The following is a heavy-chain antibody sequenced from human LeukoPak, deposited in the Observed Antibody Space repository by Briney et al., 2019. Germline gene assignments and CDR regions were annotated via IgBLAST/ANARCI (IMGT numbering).Heavy chain of an antibody. CDR1: GFTFSDYG. V-gene: IGHV3-30*02. D-gene: IGHD6-13*01. J-gene: IGHJ4*02. Sequence: GGSLRLSCVTSGFTFSDYGMHWVRQAPGKGLDWVAFIRYDASNKYYTDSVKGRFTISRDNSKNTLYLQMNSLRAEDTAVYYCAKTPGIAAAGTGPFDYWGQGTLVTVSS. CDR2: IRYDASNK. CDR3: AKTPGIAAAGTGPFDY.